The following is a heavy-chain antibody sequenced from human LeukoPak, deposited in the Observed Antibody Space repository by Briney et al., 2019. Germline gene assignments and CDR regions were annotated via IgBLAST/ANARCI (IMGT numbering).Heavy chain of an antibody. J-gene: IGHJ4*02. CDR2: ISWNSGSI. V-gene: IGHV3-9*01. Sequence: PGGSLRLSCAVSGFTFSSYGMHWVRQAPGKGLEWVSGISWNSGSIGYADSVKGRFTISRDNAKNSLYLQMNSLRAEDTALYYCAKESSESYLDYWGQGTLVTVSS. CDR1: GFTFSSYG. D-gene: IGHD3-22*01. CDR3: AKESSESYLDY.